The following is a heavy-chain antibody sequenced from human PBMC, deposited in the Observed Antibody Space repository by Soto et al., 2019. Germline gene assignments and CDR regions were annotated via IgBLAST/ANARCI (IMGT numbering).Heavy chain of an antibody. CDR3: VREIASRL. V-gene: IGHV3-7*01. CDR2: INKDGSEK. Sequence: EVQVVESGGGLVQPGGSLRLSCAASGFTFTSYWMTWVRQAPGGGLEWVANINKDGSEKSYVDSVKGRFTISRDNAKSSLYLQMSSLRADDTAVYYCVREIASRLWGKGTTVIVSS. J-gene: IGHJ6*04. CDR1: GFTFTSYW. D-gene: IGHD2-21*01.